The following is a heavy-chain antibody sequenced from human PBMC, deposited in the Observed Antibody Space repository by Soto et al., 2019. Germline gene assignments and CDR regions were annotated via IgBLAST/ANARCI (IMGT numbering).Heavy chain of an antibody. CDR2: ITAGNGNT. D-gene: IGHD3-9*01. CDR3: ARGQDVLRYFDWLLSYYGMDV. J-gene: IGHJ6*02. CDR1: GYTFTSYA. V-gene: IGHV1-3*01. Sequence: QVQLVQSGAEVKKPGASVKVSCKASGYTFTSYAMHWVRQAPGQRLEGMGWITAGNGNTKYSQKFQGRVTITRDTSASTAYMELSSLRSEDTAVYYCARGQDVLRYFDWLLSYYGMDVWGQGTTVTVSS.